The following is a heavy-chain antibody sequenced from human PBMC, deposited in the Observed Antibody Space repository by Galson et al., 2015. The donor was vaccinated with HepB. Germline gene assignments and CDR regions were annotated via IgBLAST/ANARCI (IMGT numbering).Heavy chain of an antibody. CDR2: ISSSGSTI. D-gene: IGHD3-22*01. Sequence: SLRLSRAASGFTFSSCWMSWVRQAPGKGLERVSYISSSGSTIYYADSVKGRFTISRDNAKNSLYLQMNSLRAEDTAVYYCARDPQEDPYYYDSSGYPKEDAFDIWGQGTMVTVSS. CDR3: ARDPQEDPYYYDSSGYPKEDAFDI. V-gene: IGHV3-48*03. J-gene: IGHJ3*02. CDR1: GFTFSSCW.